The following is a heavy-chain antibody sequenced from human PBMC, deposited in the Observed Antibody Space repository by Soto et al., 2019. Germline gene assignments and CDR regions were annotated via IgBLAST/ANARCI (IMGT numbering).Heavy chain of an antibody. Sequence: PWGSLRLSCATSGFRFSDFYMDWVRQTPGKGLEWIGRSRNKASSYTTDYAASVKGRFTISRHESQNSLFLQMSSLKTEDTAIYYCALNYYGRDVLGQGTTVTVSS. CDR3: ALNYYGRDV. J-gene: IGHJ6*02. CDR1: GFRFSDFY. CDR2: SRNKASSYTT. V-gene: IGHV3-72*01.